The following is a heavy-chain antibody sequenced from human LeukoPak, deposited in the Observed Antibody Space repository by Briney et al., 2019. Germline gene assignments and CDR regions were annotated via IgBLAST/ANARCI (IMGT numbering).Heavy chain of an antibody. CDR2: IYYSGST. D-gene: IGHD3-3*01. CDR3: ARGGSYYDFWSGYYDYYYYMDV. CDR1: GGSISSYY. Sequence: PSETLSLTCTVSGGSISSYYWSWIRQPPGKGLEWIGDIYYSGSTNYNPSLKSRVTISVDTSKNQFSLSLTSVPAAVTAVYYCARGGSYYDFWSGYYDYYYYMDVWGKGTTVTVSS. V-gene: IGHV4-59*01. J-gene: IGHJ6*03.